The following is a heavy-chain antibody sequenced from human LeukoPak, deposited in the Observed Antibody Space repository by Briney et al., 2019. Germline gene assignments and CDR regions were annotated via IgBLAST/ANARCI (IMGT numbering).Heavy chain of an antibody. J-gene: IGHJ3*02. CDR3: VREVCTGGRCYAAFDI. D-gene: IGHD2-15*01. V-gene: IGHV3-21*01. Sequence: GGSLRLSCAASGFSFNTYSMNWVRQAPGKGQEWVASISGDGRATYHADSVEGRFTISRDNAKRSLYLQMNSLRAEDTAVYYCVREVCTGGRCYAAFDIWGQGTMVTVSS. CDR2: ISGDGRAT. CDR1: GFSFNTYS.